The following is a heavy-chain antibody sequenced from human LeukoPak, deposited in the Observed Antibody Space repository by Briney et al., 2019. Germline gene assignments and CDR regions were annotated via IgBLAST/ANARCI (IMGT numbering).Heavy chain of an antibody. Sequence: SETLSLTCTVSGGSISSSSYYWGWIRQPPGKGLEWIGSIYYSGSTYYYPSLKSRVTISVDTSKNQFSLKLSSVTAADTAVYYCAGYMTLDIWGQGTMVTVSS. CDR1: GGSISSSSYY. CDR3: AGYMTLDI. CDR2: IYYSGST. V-gene: IGHV4-39*01. D-gene: IGHD2-21*02. J-gene: IGHJ3*02.